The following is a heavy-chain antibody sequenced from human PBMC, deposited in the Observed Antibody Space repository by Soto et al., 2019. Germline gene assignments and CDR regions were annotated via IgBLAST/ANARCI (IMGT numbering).Heavy chain of an antibody. CDR2: ISSATTTI. J-gene: IGHJ4*02. D-gene: IGHD6-13*01. Sequence: GSLVLSCASSVFTFSSYSMNWVRQAPGKGLEWVSSISSATTTIYYADSVKDRFTISRDNAKNTLYLQMISLRADDTVVYYCARGIAAADPMLAYWGQGTLVTVSS. V-gene: IGHV3-48*01. CDR3: ARGIAAADPMLAY. CDR1: VFTFSSYS.